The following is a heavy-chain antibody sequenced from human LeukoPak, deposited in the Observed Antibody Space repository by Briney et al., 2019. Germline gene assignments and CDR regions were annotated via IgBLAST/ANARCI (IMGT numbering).Heavy chain of an antibody. CDR3: AREVRLLSY. J-gene: IGHJ4*02. CDR1: EFFLRDSY. Sequence: GGPWRPPFPAPEFFLRDSYLSWFGRPPGRGREWISYISNSGSTIYYADSVKGRFTLSRDNAKNSLYLQMNSLRAEDTAVYYCAREVRLLSYWGQGTLVTVSS. V-gene: IGHV3-11*01. D-gene: IGHD2/OR15-2a*01. CDR2: ISNSGSTI.